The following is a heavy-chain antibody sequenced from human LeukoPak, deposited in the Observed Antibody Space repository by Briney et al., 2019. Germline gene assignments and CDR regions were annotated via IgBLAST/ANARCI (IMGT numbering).Heavy chain of an antibody. J-gene: IGHJ4*02. V-gene: IGHV3-30*18. Sequence: PGRFLRLSCAASGFTFSSYGMRWVRQAPGKGLEWVAVISYDGSNKYYADSVKGRFTISRDNSKNTLYLQMNSLRAEDTAVYYCAKDIDFDYWGQGTLVTVSS. CDR1: GFTFSSYG. CDR3: AKDIDFDY. CDR2: ISYDGSNK.